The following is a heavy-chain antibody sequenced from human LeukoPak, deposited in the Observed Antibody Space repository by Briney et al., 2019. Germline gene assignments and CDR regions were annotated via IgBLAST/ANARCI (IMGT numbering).Heavy chain of an antibody. Sequence: GGSLRLSCAASGFTFSSYEMNWVRQAPGKGLEWVSYISSSSSTIYYADSVKGRFTISRDNAKNSLYLQMNSLRVEDTAVYYCARDSAAAGTWWFDPWGQGTLVTVSS. V-gene: IGHV3-48*01. D-gene: IGHD6-13*01. CDR1: GFTFSSYE. CDR3: ARDSAAAGTWWFDP. CDR2: ISSSSSTI. J-gene: IGHJ5*02.